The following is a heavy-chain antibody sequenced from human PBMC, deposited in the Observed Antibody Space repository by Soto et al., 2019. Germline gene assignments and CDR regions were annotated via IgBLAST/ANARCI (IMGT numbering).Heavy chain of an antibody. CDR2: IYTSGST. CDR3: ARELMTYYDFWSGSNPAGMDV. J-gene: IGHJ6*02. Sequence: SETLSLTCTVSGDSINSYYWSWIRQPAGKGLEWIGRIYTSGSTNYNPSLKSRVTMSVDTSKNQFSLKLNSVTAADTAVYYCARELMTYYDFWSGSNPAGMDVWGQGTTVTSP. D-gene: IGHD3-3*01. CDR1: GDSINSYY. V-gene: IGHV4-4*07.